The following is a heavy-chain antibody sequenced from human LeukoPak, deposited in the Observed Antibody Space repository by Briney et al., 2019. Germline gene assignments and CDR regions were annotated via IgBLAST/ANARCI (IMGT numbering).Heavy chain of an antibody. CDR2: ISYDGSNK. V-gene: IGHV3-30-3*01. CDR1: GFTFSSYA. D-gene: IGHD3-3*01. Sequence: GGSLRLSCAASGFTFSSYAMHWVRQAPGKGLEWVAVISYDGSNKYYADSVKGRFTISRDNSKNTLYLQMNSLRAEDTAVYYCAKESYSDFWSGYEVNWFDPWGQGTLVTVSS. J-gene: IGHJ5*02. CDR3: AKESYSDFWSGYEVNWFDP.